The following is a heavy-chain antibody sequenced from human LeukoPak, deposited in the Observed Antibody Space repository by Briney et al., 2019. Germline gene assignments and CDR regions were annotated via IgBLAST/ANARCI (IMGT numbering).Heavy chain of an antibody. CDR3: AREQLNRSIVGAITWWFDP. D-gene: IGHD1-26*01. CDR1: AGTFSSYA. CDR2: IIPILGIA. J-gene: IGHJ5*02. Sequence: ASVKVSCKASAGTFSSYAISLVRQAPGQGLEWMGRIIPILGIANSAQKFHGRVTFTADKSTSTAYMELSSLRSEDTAVCDCAREQLNRSIVGAITWWFDPCGQGTLVSVSS. V-gene: IGHV1-69*04.